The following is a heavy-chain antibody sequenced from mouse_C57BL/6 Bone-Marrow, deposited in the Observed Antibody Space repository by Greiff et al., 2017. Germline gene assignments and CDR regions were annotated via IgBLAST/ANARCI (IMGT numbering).Heavy chain of an antibody. CDR3: ARENYYYGSSYGFAY. D-gene: IGHD1-1*01. CDR1: GYTFTSYD. J-gene: IGHJ3*01. V-gene: IGHV1-85*01. Sequence: VMLVESGPELVKPGASVKLSCKASGYTFTSYDINWVKQRPGQGLEWIGWIYPRDGSTKYNEKFKGKATLTVDTSSSTAYMELHSLTSEDSAVYFCARENYYYGSSYGFAYWGQGTLVTVSA. CDR2: IYPRDGST.